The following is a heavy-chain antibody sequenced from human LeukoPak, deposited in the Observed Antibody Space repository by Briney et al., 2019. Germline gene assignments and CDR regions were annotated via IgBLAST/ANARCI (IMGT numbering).Heavy chain of an antibody. D-gene: IGHD6-13*01. J-gene: IGHJ4*02. V-gene: IGHV1-69*13. CDR1: GGSFRDYA. CDR2: IVPMFGTA. Sequence: SVKVSCKASGGSFRDYAIRWVRRAPGQGLQWLGGIVPMFGTANYAQQLQGRVTITADESTTTVYMELNSLRSEDTAVYYCARDLAAAGIGEFDSWGQGTLVTVSS. CDR3: ARDLAAAGIGEFDS.